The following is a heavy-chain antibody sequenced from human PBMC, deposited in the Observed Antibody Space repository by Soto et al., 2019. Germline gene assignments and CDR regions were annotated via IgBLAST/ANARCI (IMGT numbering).Heavy chain of an antibody. CDR1: GFTFGSYA. CDR2: ISGSGGTT. Sequence: HPGGSLRLSCAASGFTFGSYAMSWVRQAPGKGLEWVSAISGSGGTTYYADSVKGRFTISRDNSKNTLYLQMNSLRAEDTAVYYCAKDKADYIWGTYRPDDAFDIWGQGTMVTVSS. CDR3: AKDKADYIWGTYRPDDAFDI. J-gene: IGHJ3*02. V-gene: IGHV3-23*01. D-gene: IGHD3-16*02.